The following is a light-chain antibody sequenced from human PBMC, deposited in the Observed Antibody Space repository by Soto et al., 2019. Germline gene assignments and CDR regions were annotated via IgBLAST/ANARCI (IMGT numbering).Light chain of an antibody. Sequence: EMVLTQSPGTLSLSPGERATLSCRASQSVSRNFLAWYQQKPGQAPRLLIYGASSRATGIPDRFSGSGSGTDFTLTISRLEPEDLAVYYCQQYGSSTVTFGQGTKLEIK. CDR3: QQYGSSTVT. CDR2: GAS. J-gene: IGKJ2*01. V-gene: IGKV3-20*01. CDR1: QSVSRNF.